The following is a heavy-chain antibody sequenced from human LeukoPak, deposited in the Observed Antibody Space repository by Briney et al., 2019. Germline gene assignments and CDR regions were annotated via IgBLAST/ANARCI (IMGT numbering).Heavy chain of an antibody. V-gene: IGHV5-51*01. CDR1: GYSFTSYW. CDR3: ARGTPAVAGTADY. Sequence: GESLKISCKGSGYSFTSYWISWMRQMPGKGLEWMGIIYPGDSDTRYSPSFQGQVTISADKSISTAYLQWSSLKASDTAMYYCARGTPAVAGTADYWGQGTLVTVSS. CDR2: IYPGDSDT. J-gene: IGHJ4*02. D-gene: IGHD6-19*01.